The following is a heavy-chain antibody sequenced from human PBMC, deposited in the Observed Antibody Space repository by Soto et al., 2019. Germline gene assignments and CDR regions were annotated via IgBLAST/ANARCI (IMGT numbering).Heavy chain of an antibody. J-gene: IGHJ6*02. D-gene: IGHD4-17*01. Sequence: QVQLVQSGAEVKKPGSSVKVSCKASGGTFSSYAISWVRQAPGQGLEWMGGIIPIFGIANYAQKFQGRVTSTADESTSTAYMELSSLRCDDTAVYYCARDRGCYDPNYGDYVWDYYYYGMDVWGQGTTFTVSS. V-gene: IGHV1-69*01. CDR3: ARDRGCYDPNYGDYVWDYYYYGMDV. CDR1: GGTFSSYA. CDR2: IIPIFGIA.